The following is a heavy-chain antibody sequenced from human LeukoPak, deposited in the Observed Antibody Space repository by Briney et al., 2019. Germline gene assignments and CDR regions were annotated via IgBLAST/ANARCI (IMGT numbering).Heavy chain of an antibody. Sequence: GGSLRLSCAASGFTFSSYWMSWVRQAPGKGLEWVANIKQDGSEKYYVDSVKGRFTISRDNAKNSLYLQMNSLRAEDTAVYYCGRGQQNSSRYDEYYYYYGMDVWGQGTTVTVSS. D-gene: IGHD6-13*01. CDR1: GFTFSSYW. CDR2: IKQDGSEK. CDR3: GRGQQNSSRYDEYYYYYGMDV. V-gene: IGHV3-7*01. J-gene: IGHJ6*02.